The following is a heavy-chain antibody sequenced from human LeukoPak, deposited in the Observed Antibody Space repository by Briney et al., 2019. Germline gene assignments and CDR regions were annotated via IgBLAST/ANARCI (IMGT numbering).Heavy chain of an antibody. V-gene: IGHV3-33*06. CDR2: IWYDGSNK. CDR3: AKEMKVQWLSTYYFDY. J-gene: IGHJ4*02. D-gene: IGHD6-19*01. Sequence: GGSLRLYCAASGFTYSSYGMHWIRQAPANGLERVAVIWYDGSNKYSADSVKSRFTICRDNYKNTLYLQMNSLRAEDTAVYYCAKEMKVQWLSTYYFDYWGQGTLATVSS. CDR1: GFTYSSYG.